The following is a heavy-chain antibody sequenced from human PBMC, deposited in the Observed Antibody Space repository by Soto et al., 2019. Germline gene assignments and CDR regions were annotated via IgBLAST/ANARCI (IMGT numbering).Heavy chain of an antibody. Sequence: GGSLRLSCAASGFTFSSYGMHWVRQAPGKGLEWVAVISYDGSNKYYADSVKGRFTISRENSKNTLYLQMNSLRAEDTAVYHCEKDSGGYSSSSPSYYYYSMDVWGPGTAVTVSS. CDR1: GFTFSSYG. V-gene: IGHV3-30*18. CDR2: ISYDGSNK. J-gene: IGHJ6*02. D-gene: IGHD6-6*01. CDR3: EKDSGGYSSSSPSYYYYSMDV.